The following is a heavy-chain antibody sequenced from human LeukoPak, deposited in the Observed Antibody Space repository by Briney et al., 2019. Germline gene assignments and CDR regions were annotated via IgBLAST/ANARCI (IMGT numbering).Heavy chain of an antibody. D-gene: IGHD2-2*02. CDR1: GGSFSGYY. CDR3: ARTSSSTSCYTY. Sequence: SETLSLTCAVYGGSFSGYYWSWIRQPPGKGLEWIGEINHSGSTNYNPPLKSRVTISVDTSKNQFSLKLSSVTAADTAVYYCARTSSSTSCYTYWGQGTLVTVSS. V-gene: IGHV4-34*01. CDR2: INHSGST. J-gene: IGHJ4*02.